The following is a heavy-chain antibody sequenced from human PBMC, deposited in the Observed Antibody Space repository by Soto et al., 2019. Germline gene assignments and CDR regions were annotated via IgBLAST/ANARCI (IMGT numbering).Heavy chain of an antibody. D-gene: IGHD5-12*01. CDR2: ISTSSNTI. CDR3: VRRQYSGYDPLDY. CDR1: GFTFSTYN. Sequence: EVQLVESGGGLVQPGGSLRLSCAASGFTFSTYNMNWVRQAPGKGLEWISYISTSSNTIYYADSVKGRFTISRDNAKNSLFLQMNSLRAEDTALYYCVRRQYSGYDPLDYWGQGTLVTVSS. J-gene: IGHJ4*02. V-gene: IGHV3-48*01.